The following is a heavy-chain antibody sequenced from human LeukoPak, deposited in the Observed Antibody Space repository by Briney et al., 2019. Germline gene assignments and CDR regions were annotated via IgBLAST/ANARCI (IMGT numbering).Heavy chain of an antibody. J-gene: IGHJ4*02. CDR2: TYYRSKWYN. D-gene: IGHD2-15*01. Sequence: SQTLSFTCAISGDSVSTNSGAWNWIRQSPSGGLEWLGRTYYRSKWYNQYAVSVKSRITINPDTSKNQFSLQLNSVTPEDTAVYYCVRDHDGSMPFDYWGQGTLVTVSS. CDR3: VRDHDGSMPFDY. V-gene: IGHV6-1*01. CDR1: GDSVSTNSGA.